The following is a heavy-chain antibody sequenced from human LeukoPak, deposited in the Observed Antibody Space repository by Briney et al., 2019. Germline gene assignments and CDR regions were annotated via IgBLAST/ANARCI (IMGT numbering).Heavy chain of an antibody. CDR2: ISYDGSNK. J-gene: IGHJ4*02. CDR1: GFTFSSYA. Sequence: PGRSLRLSCAASGFTFSSYAMHWVRQAPGKGLEWVAVISYDGSNKYYADSVKGRFTISRDNSKNTLYLQMNSLRAEDTAVYYCATLSRFLEWLSPYFGYWGQGTLVTVSS. D-gene: IGHD3-3*01. CDR3: ATLSRFLEWLSPYFGY. V-gene: IGHV3-30*01.